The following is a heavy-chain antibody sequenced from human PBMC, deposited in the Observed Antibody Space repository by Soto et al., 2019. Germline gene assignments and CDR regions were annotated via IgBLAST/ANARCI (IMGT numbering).Heavy chain of an antibody. J-gene: IGHJ4*02. CDR3: AKDPSGTQPNFDY. Sequence: PGGSLRLSCAASGFTFSSYGMHWVRQAPGKGLEWVAVISYDGSNKYYADSVKGRFTISRDNSKNTLYLQMNSLRAEDTVVYYCAKDPSGTQPNFDYWGQGTLVTVSS. CDR1: GFTFSSYG. CDR2: ISYDGSNK. V-gene: IGHV3-30*18. D-gene: IGHD1-1*01.